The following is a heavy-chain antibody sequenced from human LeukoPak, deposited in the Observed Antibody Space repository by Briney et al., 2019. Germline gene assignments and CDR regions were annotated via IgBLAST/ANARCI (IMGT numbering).Heavy chain of an antibody. Sequence: GGSLRLSCVASGFTLSSYAMSWVRQAPGKGLEWVSTISNSDGKTYYADSVKGRFTISRDNSKNTLYVQMNSLTAEDTAIYYCAKATGNLGNWGQGTLVTVSS. V-gene: IGHV3-23*01. CDR3: AKATGNLGN. CDR2: ISNSDGKT. J-gene: IGHJ4*02. D-gene: IGHD1-1*01. CDR1: GFTLSSYA.